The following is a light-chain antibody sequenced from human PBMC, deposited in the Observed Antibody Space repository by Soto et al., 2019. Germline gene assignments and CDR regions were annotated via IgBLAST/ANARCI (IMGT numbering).Light chain of an antibody. J-gene: IGKJ1*01. V-gene: IGKV1-39*01. Sequence: IHTIPFPTSLSAPLVDRVSNTCGASQSISSYLNWYQQKPGKAPKLLIYAASSLQSGVPSRFSGSGSGTDFTLTISSLQPEDFATYYCQQSYSTPRRTFGQGTKVDIK. CDR2: AAS. CDR3: QQSYSTPRRT. CDR1: QSISSY.